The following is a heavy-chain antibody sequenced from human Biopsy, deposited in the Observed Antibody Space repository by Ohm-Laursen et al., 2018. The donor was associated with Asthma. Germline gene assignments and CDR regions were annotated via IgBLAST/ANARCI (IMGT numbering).Heavy chain of an antibody. J-gene: IGHJ4*02. V-gene: IGHV3-9*01. Sequence: SLRLSCAATGFSFDDCAMHWVRQAPGKGLEWVSSISWNSGNIDYAVSVKGRFTISRDNGKNSLYLQMNSLRAEDTAVYYCARDVDLRSVYWGQGTLVTVSS. CDR1: GFSFDDCA. CDR3: ARDVDLRSVY. D-gene: IGHD2-15*01. CDR2: ISWNSGNI.